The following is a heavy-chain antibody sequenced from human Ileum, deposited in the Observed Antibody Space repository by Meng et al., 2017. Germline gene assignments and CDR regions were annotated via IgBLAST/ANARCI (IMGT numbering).Heavy chain of an antibody. CDR1: GYTFTSYG. CDR3: ARINLGGWYEGGVDP. Sequence: QVRLGQLGRGVKKPGASVKVSFKASGYTFTSYGISWVRQAPGQGLEWMGWISAYNGNTNYAQKLQGRVTMTTDTSTSTAYMELRSLRSDDTAVYYCARINLGGWYEGGVDPWGQGTLVTVPS. D-gene: IGHD6-19*01. J-gene: IGHJ5*02. CDR2: ISAYNGNT. V-gene: IGHV1-18*01.